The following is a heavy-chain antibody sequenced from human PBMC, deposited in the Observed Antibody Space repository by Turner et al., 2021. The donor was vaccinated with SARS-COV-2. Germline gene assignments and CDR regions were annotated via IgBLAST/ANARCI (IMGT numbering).Heavy chain of an antibody. CDR2: INHRGTT. J-gene: IGHJ5*01. CDR1: GGSFRASL. Sequence: QVQLQQWGAGLLKPSDTLSLTCGVYGGSFRASLWGWVRQPPGKGPEWIGEINHRGTTNSNTSIKSRVTISVDTSKNQFSLNVTSVTPADTAVYYCARAVGMAASTRPNSGDSNAHRWFDFWGQGTLVTVSS. V-gene: IGHV4-34*01. D-gene: IGHD4-4*01. CDR3: ARAVGMAASTRPNSGDSNAHRWFDF.